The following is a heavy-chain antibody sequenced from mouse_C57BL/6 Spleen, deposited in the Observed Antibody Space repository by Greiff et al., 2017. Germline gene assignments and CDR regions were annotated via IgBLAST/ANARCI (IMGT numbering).Heavy chain of an antibody. CDR3: TRCYYDYGYYFDY. CDR2: IDPETGGT. V-gene: IGHV1-15*01. D-gene: IGHD2-4*01. Sequence: QVQLQQSGAELVRPGASVTLSCKASGYTFTDYEMHWVKQTPVHGLEWIGAIDPETGGTAYNQKFKGKAILTADKSSSTAYMELRSLTSEDSAVYYCTRCYYDYGYYFDYWGQGTTLTVSS. J-gene: IGHJ2*01. CDR1: GYTFTDYE.